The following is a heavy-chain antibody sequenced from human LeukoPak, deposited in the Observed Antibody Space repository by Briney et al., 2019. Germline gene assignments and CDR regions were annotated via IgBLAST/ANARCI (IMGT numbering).Heavy chain of an antibody. J-gene: IGHJ4*02. V-gene: IGHV3-23*01. CDR3: AKDQGFGEYYFDY. CDR1: GFTFSSYA. Sequence: GGSLRLSCAASGFTFSSYALSWVRQAPGKGLEWVSAISGSGGSTYYADSVKGRFTISRDNSKNTLYLQMNSLRAEDTAVYYCAKDQGFGEYYFDYWGQGNLVTVSS. D-gene: IGHD3-10*01. CDR2: ISGSGGST.